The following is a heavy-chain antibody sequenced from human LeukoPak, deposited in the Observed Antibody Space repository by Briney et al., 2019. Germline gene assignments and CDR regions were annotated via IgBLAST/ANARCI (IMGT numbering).Heavy chain of an antibody. D-gene: IGHD5-12*01. Sequence: GGSLRLSCAASGFTFSNAWMSWVRQAPGKGQEWVGRIKSKTDCGTTDYAAPVKCRFTISRDDSKNTLYLQMNSLKTEDTAVYYCTTPHPPALGYSGYDSPSYGMDVWGQGTTVTVSS. CDR2: IKSKTDCGTT. CDR3: TTPHPPALGYSGYDSPSYGMDV. V-gene: IGHV3-15*01. J-gene: IGHJ6*02. CDR1: GFTFSNAW.